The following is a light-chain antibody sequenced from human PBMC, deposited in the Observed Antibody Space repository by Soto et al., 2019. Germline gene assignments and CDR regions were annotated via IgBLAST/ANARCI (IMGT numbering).Light chain of an antibody. J-gene: IGLJ1*01. V-gene: IGLV2-11*01. Sequence: QAALTQPSSVSGSPGQSGTISCTGTSSDVGGYNYVSWYQQHQGKPPKLMIYDVSKPPSGDPDRFSGSKSGNTASLTISGLQAEDEAEYYCCSYAGSSTLGVFGTGTKLTV. CDR1: SSDVGGYNY. CDR2: DVS. CDR3: CSYAGSSTLGV.